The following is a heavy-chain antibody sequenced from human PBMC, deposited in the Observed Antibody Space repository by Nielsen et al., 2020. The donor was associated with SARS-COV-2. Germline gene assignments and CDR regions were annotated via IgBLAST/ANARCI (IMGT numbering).Heavy chain of an antibody. J-gene: IGHJ6*03. CDR3: ARDHDCSSTSCYRLDYYMDV. Sequence: GESLKISCAASGFTFDDYAMHWVRQAPGKGLEWVSAISGSGGSTYYADSVKGRFTISRDNAKNSLYLQMNSLRAEDTAVYYCARDHDCSSTSCYRLDYYMDVWGKGTTVTVSS. CDR2: ISGSGGST. CDR1: GFTFDDYA. D-gene: IGHD2-2*01. V-gene: IGHV3-23*01.